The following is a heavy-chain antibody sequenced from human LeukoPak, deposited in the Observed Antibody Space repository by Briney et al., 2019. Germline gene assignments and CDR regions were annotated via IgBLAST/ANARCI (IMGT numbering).Heavy chain of an antibody. J-gene: IGHJ6*02. CDR2: INPNGGTT. Sequence: GASVKVSCKTSGYPFTGYYLHWVRQAPGQGLEWMGWINPNGGTTNSAQKFQGGVTVTRDTSISSVYLQLSRLRADDTAVYYCARDPPSNLLWFGELLSNYYYYGMDVWGQGTTVTVSS. V-gene: IGHV1-2*02. D-gene: IGHD3-10*01. CDR1: GYPFTGYY. CDR3: ARDPPSNLLWFGELLSNYYYYGMDV.